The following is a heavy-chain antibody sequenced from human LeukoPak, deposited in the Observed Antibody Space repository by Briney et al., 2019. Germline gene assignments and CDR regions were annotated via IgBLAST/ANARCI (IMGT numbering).Heavy chain of an antibody. CDR1: GDSISSSVSY. D-gene: IGHD3-22*01. J-gene: IGHJ3*02. Sequence: SETLSLTCTIYGDSISSSVSYWGWIRQPPGKGLEWIGSIRYTHTGSTYYNPSLKSRVTISGDTSKNQFSLKLTSVTAADTAVYYCSRRPITMNAFDIWGQGTMVTVSS. V-gene: IGHV4-39*01. CDR3: SRRPITMNAFDI. CDR2: IRYTHTGST.